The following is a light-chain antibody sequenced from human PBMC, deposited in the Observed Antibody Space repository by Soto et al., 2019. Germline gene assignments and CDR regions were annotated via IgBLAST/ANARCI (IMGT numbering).Light chain of an antibody. Sequence: DIQMTQSPSTLPASVGDRVTITCRASQTIGDWLAWYQQKPGKVPKLLIYKASTLEGGVPSRFSGSGSGTEFTLTSSSLQPDYFATYYCQQSHFYWTFGQGTKVEIK. CDR1: QTIGDW. CDR2: KAS. J-gene: IGKJ1*01. CDR3: QQSHFYWT. V-gene: IGKV1-5*03.